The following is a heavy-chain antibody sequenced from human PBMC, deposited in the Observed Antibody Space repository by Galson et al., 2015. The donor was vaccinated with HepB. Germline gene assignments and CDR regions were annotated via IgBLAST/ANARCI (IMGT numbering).Heavy chain of an antibody. CDR1: GFTFSSYG. J-gene: IGHJ4*02. V-gene: IGHV3-33*01. CDR3: AIPGSGGVVADTYFDY. D-gene: IGHD2-15*01. Sequence: SLRLSCAASGFTFSSYGMHWVRQAPGKGLEWVAVIWYDGSNKYYADSVKGRFTISRDNSKNTLYLQMNSLRAEDTAVYYCAIPGSGGVVADTYFDYWGQGTLVTVSS. CDR2: IWYDGSNK.